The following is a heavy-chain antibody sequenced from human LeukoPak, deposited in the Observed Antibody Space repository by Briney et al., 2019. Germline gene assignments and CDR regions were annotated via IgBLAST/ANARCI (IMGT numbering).Heavy chain of an antibody. Sequence: PGRSLRLSCAASGFTFSSYAMHWVRQAPGKGLEWVAVISYDGSNKYYADSVKGRFTISRDNSKNTLYLQMNSLRAEDTAVYYCARWVIVSSGWFFDYWGQGTLVTVSS. D-gene: IGHD6-19*01. V-gene: IGHV3-30-3*01. CDR3: ARWVIVSSGWFFDY. J-gene: IGHJ4*02. CDR2: ISYDGSNK. CDR1: GFTFSSYA.